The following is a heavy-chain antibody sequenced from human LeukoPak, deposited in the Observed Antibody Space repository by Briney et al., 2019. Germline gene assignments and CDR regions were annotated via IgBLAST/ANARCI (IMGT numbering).Heavy chain of an antibody. CDR1: GYSISSGYY. J-gene: IGHJ4*02. CDR2: IYHSGST. D-gene: IGHD1-14*01. CDR3: ARSITGDY. V-gene: IGHV4-38-2*01. Sequence: SETLSLTCAVSGYSISSGYYWGWIRQPPGKGLEWIGSIYHSGSTYYNPSLKSRVSVSVDTSKNQFSLKLSSVTAADTAVYYCARSITGDYWGQGTLVTVSS.